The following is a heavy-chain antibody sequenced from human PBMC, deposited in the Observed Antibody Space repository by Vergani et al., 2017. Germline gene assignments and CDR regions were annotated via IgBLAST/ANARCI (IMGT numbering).Heavy chain of an antibody. Sequence: QFQLVQSGAEVKKPGASVKVSCKVSGYTLTELSMHWVRQAPGKGLEWMGGFDPEDGETIYAQKFQGRVTMTEDTSTDTAYMELSSLRSEDTAVYYCATVTIFGVVIDNWFDPWGQGTLVTVSS. D-gene: IGHD3-3*01. V-gene: IGHV1-24*01. CDR1: GYTLTELS. CDR2: FDPEDGET. CDR3: ATVTIFGVVIDNWFDP. J-gene: IGHJ5*02.